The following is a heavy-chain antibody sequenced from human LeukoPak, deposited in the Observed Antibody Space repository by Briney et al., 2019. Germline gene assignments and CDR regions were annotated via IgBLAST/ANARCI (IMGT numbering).Heavy chain of an antibody. J-gene: IGHJ5*02. Sequence: GASVKVSCKASGYTFTSYGISWVRQAPGQGLEWMGWISAYNGNTNYAQKLQGRVTMTTDTSTSTAYMELRSLRSDDTAVYYCARDKDLARYYYFRGIAAAGSWFDPWGQGTLVTVSS. V-gene: IGHV1-18*01. D-gene: IGHD6-13*01. CDR2: ISAYNGNT. CDR3: ARDKDLARYYYFRGIAAAGSWFDP. CDR1: GYTFTSYG.